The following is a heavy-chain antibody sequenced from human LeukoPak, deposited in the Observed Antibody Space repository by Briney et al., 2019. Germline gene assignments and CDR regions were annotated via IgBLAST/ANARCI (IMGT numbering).Heavy chain of an antibody. CDR2: IWYDGNNK. CDR3: ARDYHGLDY. D-gene: IGHD2-2*01. CDR1: GFTFRNFG. V-gene: IGHV3-33*01. J-gene: IGHJ4*02. Sequence: GGSLRLSCAASGFTFRNFGMHWVRQAPGKGLEWVAVIWYDGNNKYYADSVKGRFTISRDNSKNTLYPQMKSLRAEDTAVYYCARDYHGLDYWGQGTLVTVSS.